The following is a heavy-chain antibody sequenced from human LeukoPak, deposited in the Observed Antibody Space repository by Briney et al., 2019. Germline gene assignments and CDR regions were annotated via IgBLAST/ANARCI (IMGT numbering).Heavy chain of an antibody. CDR2: ISGSGGRT. J-gene: IGHJ4*02. V-gene: IGHV3-23*01. D-gene: IGHD2-15*01. Sequence: GGSLRLSXAASGFTFSSYAMSWVRQAPGKGLEWVSGISGSGGRTYYAASVKGRFTISRDNSKNTLYLQMISLRAEDTAVYYCAKDYEAYCSGGSCFLIDSWGQGTLVTVSS. CDR1: GFTFSSYA. CDR3: AKDYEAYCSGGSCFLIDS.